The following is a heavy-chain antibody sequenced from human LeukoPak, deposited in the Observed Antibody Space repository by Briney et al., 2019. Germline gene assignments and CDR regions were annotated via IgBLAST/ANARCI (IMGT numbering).Heavy chain of an antibody. CDR2: ISYDGSNK. CDR3: AREGIAAANQESYYYYMDV. CDR1: GFTFSSYA. V-gene: IGHV3-30*04. D-gene: IGHD6-13*01. Sequence: GGSLRLSCAASGFTFSSYAMHWVRQAPGKGLEWVAVISYDGSNKYYADSVKGRFTISRDNSKNTLYLQMNSLRAEDTAVYYCAREGIAAANQESYYYYMDVWGKGTTVTVSS. J-gene: IGHJ6*03.